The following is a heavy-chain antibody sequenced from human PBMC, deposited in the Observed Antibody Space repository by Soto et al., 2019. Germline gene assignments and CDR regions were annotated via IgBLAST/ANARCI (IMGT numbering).Heavy chain of an antibody. J-gene: IGHJ3*02. CDR1: GFTFSSYS. Sequence: EVQLVESGGGLVKPGGSLRLSCAASGFTFSSYSMNWVRQAPGKGLEWVSSISSSSSYIYYADSVKGRFTISRDNAKNSLNLQMNSLRAEDTAVYYCATSGEADAFDIWGQGTMVTVSS. CDR2: ISSSSSYI. V-gene: IGHV3-21*01. CDR3: ATSGEADAFDI.